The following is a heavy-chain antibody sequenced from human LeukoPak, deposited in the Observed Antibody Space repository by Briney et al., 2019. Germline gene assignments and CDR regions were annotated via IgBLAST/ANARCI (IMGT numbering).Heavy chain of an antibody. V-gene: IGHV3-30*01. CDR2: ISYDGSNK. Sequence: GRSLRLSCAASGFTFSSYAMHSVRQAPGKGLEWVAVISYDGSNKYYADSVKGRFTISRDNSKNTLYLQMNSLRAEDTAVYYCARESGDYYDSSGYIDLGYWGQGTLVTVSS. D-gene: IGHD3-22*01. J-gene: IGHJ4*02. CDR3: ARESGDYYDSSGYIDLGY. CDR1: GFTFSSYA.